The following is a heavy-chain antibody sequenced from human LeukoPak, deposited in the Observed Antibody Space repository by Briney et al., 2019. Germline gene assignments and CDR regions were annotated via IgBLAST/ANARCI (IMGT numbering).Heavy chain of an antibody. V-gene: IGHV3-20*04. CDR1: GFTFDDFG. CDR2: INWNGGRT. D-gene: IGHD5-12*01. J-gene: IGHJ3*02. CDR3: ARKWLSNAFDI. Sequence: GGSLRLSCAASGFTFDDFGMGWVRQVPGKGLEWVSGINWNGGRTGYADSVKGRFTISRDNAKKSLYLQMNSLRAEDTALYYCARKWLSNAFDIWGQGTMVTVSS.